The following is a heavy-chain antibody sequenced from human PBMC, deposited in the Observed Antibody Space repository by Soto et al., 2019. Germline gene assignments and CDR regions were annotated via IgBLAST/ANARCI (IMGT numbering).Heavy chain of an antibody. CDR3: ASTTYCSGGSCYLGAHYYYYMDV. Sequence: ASETLSLTCTVSGGSISSYYWSWIRQPPGKGLEWIGYIYYSGSTNYNPSLKSRVTISVDTSKNQFSLKLSSVTAADTAVYYCASTTYCSGGSCYLGAHYYYYMDVWGKGTTVTVSS. CDR2: IYYSGST. V-gene: IGHV4-59*08. J-gene: IGHJ6*03. D-gene: IGHD2-15*01. CDR1: GGSISSYY.